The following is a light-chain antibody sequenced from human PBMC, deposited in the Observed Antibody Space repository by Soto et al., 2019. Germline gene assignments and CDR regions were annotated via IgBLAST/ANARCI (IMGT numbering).Light chain of an antibody. Sequence: EIVMTQSPATLSVSPGARATLSCRASQSVSSDLAWYQQKPGQAPRLLIYGASTRATGIPDRFRGSGSGTEFTLTISSLQSEDFAVYYCQQYNNWPRTFGQGTKVDIK. CDR2: GAS. V-gene: IGKV3-15*01. CDR1: QSVSSD. J-gene: IGKJ1*01. CDR3: QQYNNWPRT.